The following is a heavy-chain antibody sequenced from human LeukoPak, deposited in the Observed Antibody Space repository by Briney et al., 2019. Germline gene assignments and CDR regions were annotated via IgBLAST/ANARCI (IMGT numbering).Heavy chain of an antibody. V-gene: IGHV1-18*01. D-gene: IGHD7-27*01. Sequence: ASVKVSFKASGYTFTSYGISWVRQAPGQGLEWMGWISAYNGNTNYAQKLQGRVTMTTDTSTSTAYMELRSLRSDDTAVYYCARKTLTGDPYYFDYWGQGTLVTVSS. CDR1: GYTFTSYG. J-gene: IGHJ4*02. CDR3: ARKTLTGDPYYFDY. CDR2: ISAYNGNT.